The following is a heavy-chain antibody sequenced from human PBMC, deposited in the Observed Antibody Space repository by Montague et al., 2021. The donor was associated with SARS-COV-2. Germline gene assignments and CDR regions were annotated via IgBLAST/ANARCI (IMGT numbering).Heavy chain of an antibody. CDR1: GDSVSRNNPA. D-gene: IGHD5-24*01. J-gene: IGHJ4*02. V-gene: IGHV6-1*01. CDR3: ARIGDGHNKPPGY. CDR2: TYYGSSWNT. Sequence: CAISGDSVSRNNPAWNWIRQSPSRGLEWLGRTYYGSSWNTDYAVSVKSRITISPDTSKNQFSLHLNSVTPEDTAVYYCARIGDGHNKPPGYWGQGTRVTVSS.